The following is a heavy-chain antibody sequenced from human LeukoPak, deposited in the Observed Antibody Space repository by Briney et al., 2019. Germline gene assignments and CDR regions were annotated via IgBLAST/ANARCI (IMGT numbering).Heavy chain of an antibody. Sequence: ASVKVSCKASGYTFTGCYMHWVRQAPGQGLEWMGWINPNSGGTNYAQKFQGRVTMTRDTSISTAYMELSRLRSDDTAVYYCATSLHCSSTSCRNYWGQGTLVTVSS. V-gene: IGHV1-2*02. CDR3: ATSLHCSSTSCRNY. CDR2: INPNSGGT. D-gene: IGHD2-2*01. J-gene: IGHJ4*02. CDR1: GYTFTGCY.